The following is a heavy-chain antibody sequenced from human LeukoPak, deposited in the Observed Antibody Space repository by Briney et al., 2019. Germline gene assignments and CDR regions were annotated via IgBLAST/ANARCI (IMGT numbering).Heavy chain of an antibody. Sequence: GGSLRLSCAASVFNFYTYWMSWVRQAPGEGPEWVSNIKYDGNEGYYLDSVRGRFTISRDNAKRSMYLQMNSLRAENTAVYYCARSRKLVLSGLVEDNWGQGTLVTVSA. J-gene: IGHJ4*02. V-gene: IGHV3-7*01. D-gene: IGHD2/OR15-2a*01. CDR3: ARSRKLVLSGLVEDN. CDR1: VFNFYTYW. CDR2: IKYDGNEG.